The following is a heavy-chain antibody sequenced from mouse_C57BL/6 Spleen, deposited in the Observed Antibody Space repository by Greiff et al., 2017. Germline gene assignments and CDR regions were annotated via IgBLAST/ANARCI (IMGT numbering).Heavy chain of an antibody. CDR1: GYTFTDYY. Sequence: EVQLQQSGPELVKPGASVKISCKASGYTFTDYYMNWVKQSHGKSLEWIGDINPNNGGTSYNQKFKGKATLTVDKSSSTAYMELRSLTSEDSAVXYCAREELSLYFDYWGQGTTLTVSS. CDR2: INPNNGGT. J-gene: IGHJ2*01. CDR3: AREELSLYFDY. V-gene: IGHV1-26*01.